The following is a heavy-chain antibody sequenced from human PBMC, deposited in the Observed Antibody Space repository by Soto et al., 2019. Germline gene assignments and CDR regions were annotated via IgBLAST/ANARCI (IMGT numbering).Heavy chain of an antibody. V-gene: IGHV4-39*01. D-gene: IGHD2-21*02. CDR1: GDSISSRGYY. J-gene: IGHJ4*02. CDR3: ARQRNSVVTQAYFDL. CDR2: IYYSGST. Sequence: XETLSLPCTVTGDSISSRGYYWGWIRQPPGKGLEWIGSIYYSGSTYNNPSLRSRVSMSIDTSKDQFSLKLKSVTAADTALYFCARQRNSVVTQAYFDLWGPGSLVTVPS.